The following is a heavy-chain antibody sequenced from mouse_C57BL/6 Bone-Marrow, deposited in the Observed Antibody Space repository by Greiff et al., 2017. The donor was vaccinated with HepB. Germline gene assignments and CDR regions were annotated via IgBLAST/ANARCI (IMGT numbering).Heavy chain of an antibody. Sequence: EVMLVESGGGLVKPGGSLKLSCAASGFTFSSYAMSWVRQTPEKRLEWVATISDGGSYTYYPDNVKGRFTISRDNAKNNLYLQMSHLKSEDTAMYYCPRVTITTVVAEDYWGQGTSVTVSS. CDR2: ISDGGSYT. D-gene: IGHD1-1*01. CDR1: GFTFSSYA. J-gene: IGHJ4*01. CDR3: PRVTITTVVAEDY. V-gene: IGHV5-4*03.